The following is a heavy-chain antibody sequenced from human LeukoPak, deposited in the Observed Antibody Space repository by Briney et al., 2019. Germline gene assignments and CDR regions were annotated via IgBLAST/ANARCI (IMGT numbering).Heavy chain of an antibody. CDR3: ASRTVRGVIINDY. Sequence: NPSETLSLTCAVYGGSFSGYYWSWIRQPPGKGLEWIGSIYYSGSTYYNPSLKSRVTISVDTSKNQFSLKLSSVTAADTAVYYCASRTVRGVIINDYWGQGTLVTVSS. V-gene: IGHV4-34*01. J-gene: IGHJ4*02. CDR2: IYYSGST. CDR1: GGSFSGYY. D-gene: IGHD3-10*01.